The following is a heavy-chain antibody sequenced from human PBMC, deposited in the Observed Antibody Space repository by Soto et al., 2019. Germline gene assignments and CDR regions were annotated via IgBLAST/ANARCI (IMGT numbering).Heavy chain of an antibody. CDR1: GGSISSYY. J-gene: IGHJ1*01. CDR3: ARAGGYSSPAKH. D-gene: IGHD6-13*01. V-gene: IGHV4-59*01. Sequence: PSETLSLTCTVSGGSISSYYWSWIRQPPGKGLEWIGYIYYSGNTNSGSTNYNPSLKSRVTISVDTSKNQFSLKLTSVTAADTAVYYCARAGGYSSPAKHWGQGTLVTVSS. CDR2: IYYSGNTNSGST.